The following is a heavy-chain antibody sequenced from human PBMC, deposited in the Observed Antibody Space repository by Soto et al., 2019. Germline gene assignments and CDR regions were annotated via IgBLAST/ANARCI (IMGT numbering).Heavy chain of an antibody. D-gene: IGHD2-2*01. CDR3: AKEICSSTSCYWYYYYYGMDV. CDR2: ISGSGGST. V-gene: IGHV3-23*01. Sequence: EVQLLESGGGLVQPGGSLRLSCAASGFTFSSYAMSWVRQAPGKGLEWVSAISGSGGSTYYADSVKGRFTISRDNYKNTLPLQMNSRRAEDKCVYYCAKEICSSTSCYWYYYYYGMDVWGQGTTVTVSS. J-gene: IGHJ6*02. CDR1: GFTFSSYA.